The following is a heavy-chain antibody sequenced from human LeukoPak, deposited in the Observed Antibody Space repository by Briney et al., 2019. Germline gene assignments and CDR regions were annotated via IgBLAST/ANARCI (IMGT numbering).Heavy chain of an antibody. D-gene: IGHD3-22*01. V-gene: IGHV3-21*01. CDR2: ISSSSSYI. J-gene: IGHJ4*02. CDR3: ARDAEYYYDSSGYYGY. Sequence: GGSLRLSCAASGFTFSSYSMNWVRQAPGKGLEWVSSISSSSSYIYYADSVKGRFTTSRDNAKNSLYLQMNSLRAEDTAVYYCARDAEYYYDSSGYYGYWGQGTLVTVSS. CDR1: GFTFSSYS.